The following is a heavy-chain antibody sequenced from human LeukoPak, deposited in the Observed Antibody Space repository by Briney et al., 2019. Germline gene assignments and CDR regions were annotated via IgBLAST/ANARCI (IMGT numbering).Heavy chain of an antibody. CDR1: GFTFSSYS. Sequence: LPGGSLRLSCAASGFTFSSYSMSWVRQAPGKGLEWVANIKQDGSEKYYVDSVKGRFTISRDNAKNSLYLQMNSLRVEDTAVYYCASLMVRGVIWIDFWGQGTLVTVSS. J-gene: IGHJ4*02. V-gene: IGHV3-7*03. D-gene: IGHD3-10*01. CDR3: ASLMVRGVIWIDF. CDR2: IKQDGSEK.